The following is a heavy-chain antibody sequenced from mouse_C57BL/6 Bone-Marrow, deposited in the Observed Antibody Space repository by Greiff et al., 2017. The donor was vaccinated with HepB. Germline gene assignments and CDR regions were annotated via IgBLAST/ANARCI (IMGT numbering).Heavy chain of an antibody. Sequence: QVQLQQPGAELVMPGASVKLSCKASGYTFTSYWMHWVKQRPGQGLEWIGEIDPSDSYTNYNQKFKGKSRLTVYKSSSTAYMQLSSLTSEDSAVYYCARGYDYDRRYYAMDYWGQGTSVTVSS. CDR1: GYTFTSYW. CDR2: IDPSDSYT. CDR3: ARGYDYDRRYYAMDY. V-gene: IGHV1-69*01. D-gene: IGHD2-4*01. J-gene: IGHJ4*01.